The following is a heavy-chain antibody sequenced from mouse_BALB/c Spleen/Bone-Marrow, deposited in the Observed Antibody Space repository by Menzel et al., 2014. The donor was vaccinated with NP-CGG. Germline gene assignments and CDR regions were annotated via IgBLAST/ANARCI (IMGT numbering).Heavy chain of an antibody. Sequence: VQLQQPGAELVKPGASVKLSCTASGFNIKDTYMHWVKQRPEQGLEWIGRIDPANGNTKYDPKFQGKATITAGTSSNTAYLQLSSLTSEDTAVYYCARGDYGGFAYWGQGTLVTVSA. D-gene: IGHD2-4*01. CDR1: GFNIKDTY. CDR3: ARGDYGGFAY. CDR2: IDPANGNT. V-gene: IGHV14-3*02. J-gene: IGHJ3*01.